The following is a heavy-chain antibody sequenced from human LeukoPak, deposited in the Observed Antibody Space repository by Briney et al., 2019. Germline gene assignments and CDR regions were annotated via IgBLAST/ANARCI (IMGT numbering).Heavy chain of an antibody. D-gene: IGHD5-18*01. CDR2: IYSGGTT. CDR1: GFTVSSDY. J-gene: IGHJ4*02. CDR3: ARDRGIQLWPEEYYFDY. Sequence: GGSLRLSCSASGFTVSSDYMSWVRQAPGKGLAWLSVIYSGGTTYYADSVKGRFTISRDNSKNTVYLQMNSLRAEDTAVYYCARDRGIQLWPEEYYFDYWGQGTLVTVSS. V-gene: IGHV3-66*01.